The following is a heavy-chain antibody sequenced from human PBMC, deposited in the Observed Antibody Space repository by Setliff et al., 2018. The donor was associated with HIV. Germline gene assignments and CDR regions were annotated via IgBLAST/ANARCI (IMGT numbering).Heavy chain of an antibody. CDR1: ADSIGTNHW. J-gene: IGHJ4*02. D-gene: IGHD6-13*01. CDR2: ISQSGKT. V-gene: IGHV4-4*02. Sequence: KTSETMSLTCAVSADSIGTNHWWNWVRQPPGKGLGWIGEISQSGKTNYHRSLKSLITISMEASKTHFSLTLNSVTAADTAVYYCARAVAASATSVVDYWGQGIQVTVSS. CDR3: ARAVAASATSVVDY.